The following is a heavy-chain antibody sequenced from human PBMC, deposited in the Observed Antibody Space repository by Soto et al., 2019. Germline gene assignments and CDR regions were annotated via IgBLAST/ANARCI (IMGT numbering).Heavy chain of an antibody. CDR2: IYHSGST. D-gene: IGHD6-13*01. CDR1: GGSISSSNW. Sequence: LSLTCAVSGGSISSSNWWSWVRQPPGKGLEWIGEIYHSGSTNYNPSLKSRVTISVDKSKNQFSLKLSSVTAADTAVYYCAREPAAAGLGSPYYWGQGTLVTVSS. V-gene: IGHV4-4*02. CDR3: AREPAAAGLGSPYY. J-gene: IGHJ4*02.